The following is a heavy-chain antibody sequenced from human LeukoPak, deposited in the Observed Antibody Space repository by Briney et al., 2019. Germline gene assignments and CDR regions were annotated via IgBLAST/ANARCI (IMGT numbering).Heavy chain of an antibody. CDR2: ISWNSDTM. Sequence: GGSLRLSCAGSGFTFEDYAMHWVRLVPGQGLEWVSGISWNSDTMGYADSVKGRFTIFRDNAKNTLYLQMNSLRVEDTAVYYCVRKFATGDWGQGTLVTVSS. CDR3: VRKFATGD. J-gene: IGHJ4*02. CDR1: GFTFEDYA. V-gene: IGHV3-9*01. D-gene: IGHD1-14*01.